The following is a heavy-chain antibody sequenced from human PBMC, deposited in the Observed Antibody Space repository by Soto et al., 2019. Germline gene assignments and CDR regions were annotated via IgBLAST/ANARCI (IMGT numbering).Heavy chain of an antibody. CDR3: ARSPSITGTPRKTARCTIDY. Sequence: ASVKVSCKASGYTFTSYDINWVRQATGQGLEWMGWMNPNSGNTGYAQKFQGRVTMTRNTSISTAYMELSSLRSEDTAVYYCARSPSITGTPRKTARCTIDYWGQGTLVTVSS. CDR1: GYTFTSYD. CDR2: MNPNSGNT. V-gene: IGHV1-8*01. J-gene: IGHJ4*02. D-gene: IGHD1-20*01.